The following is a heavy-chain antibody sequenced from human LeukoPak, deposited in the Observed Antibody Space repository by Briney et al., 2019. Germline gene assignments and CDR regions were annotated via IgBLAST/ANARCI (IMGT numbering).Heavy chain of an antibody. V-gene: IGHV3-33*06. Sequence: GGSLRLSCAASGFTFSSYGMHWVRQAPGKGLAWVAVIWYDGTTKYYADSVKGRFTISRDNSKNTLSLHMNSLRAEDTAVYYCAKGAGYSAYNYHYYYLDVWGNGTTVTVSS. D-gene: IGHD5-12*01. J-gene: IGHJ6*03. CDR3: AKGAGYSAYNYHYYYLDV. CDR2: IWYDGTTK. CDR1: GFTFSSYG.